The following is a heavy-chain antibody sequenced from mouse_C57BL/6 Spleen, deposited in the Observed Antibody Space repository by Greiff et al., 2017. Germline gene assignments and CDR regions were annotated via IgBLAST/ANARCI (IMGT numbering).Heavy chain of an antibody. J-gene: IGHJ2*01. CDR1: GFTFSDAW. V-gene: IGHV6-6*01. CDR3: TRLYDGYYGYYFDY. Sequence: EVQGVESGGGLVQPGGSMKLSCAASGFTFSDAWMDWVRQSPEKGLEWVAEIRNKANNHATYYAESVKGRFTISRDDSKSSVYLQMNSLRAEDTGIYYCTRLYDGYYGYYFDYWGQGTTLTVSS. CDR2: IRNKANNHAT. D-gene: IGHD2-3*01.